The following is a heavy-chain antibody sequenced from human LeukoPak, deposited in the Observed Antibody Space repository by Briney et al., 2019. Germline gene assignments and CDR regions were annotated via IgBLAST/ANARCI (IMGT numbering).Heavy chain of an antibody. Sequence: GGSLRLSCAASGFTFSSYWMSWVRQAPGKGLEWVAVIWYDGSNKYYADSVKGRFTISRDNSKNTLYLQMNSLRAEDTAVYYCAKGGGPLDYWGQGTLVTVSS. J-gene: IGHJ4*02. CDR1: GFTFSSYW. D-gene: IGHD3-16*01. CDR2: IWYDGSNK. V-gene: IGHV3-33*06. CDR3: AKGGGPLDY.